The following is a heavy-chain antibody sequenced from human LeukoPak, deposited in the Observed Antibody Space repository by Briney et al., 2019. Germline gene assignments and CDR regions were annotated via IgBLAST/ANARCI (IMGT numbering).Heavy chain of an antibody. CDR3: AKDSRLLVVITLYY. CDR1: GFTFDDYA. CDR2: ISWNSGTI. D-gene: IGHD3-22*01. Sequence: GGSLRLSCAASGFTFDDYAMHWVRQAPGKGLEWVSGISWNSGTIGYADSVKGRFTIFRDNAKNSLYLQMNSLRVEDTAVYYCAKDSRLLVVITLYYWGQGTLVTVSS. V-gene: IGHV3-9*01. J-gene: IGHJ4*02.